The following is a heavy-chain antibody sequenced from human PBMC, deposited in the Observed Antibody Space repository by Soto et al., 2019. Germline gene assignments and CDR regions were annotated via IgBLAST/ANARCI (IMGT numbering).Heavy chain of an antibody. V-gene: IGHV3-30-3*01. CDR3: SRSLDS. Sequence: GGSLRLSCAASGFTFSSYAMHWVRQAPGKGLEWVAVISYDGSNKYYADSVKGRFTISRDNAKNSLYLQMRSLTAEDSALYYCSRSLDSWGQGTRVTVSS. J-gene: IGHJ4*02. CDR2: ISYDGSNK. CDR1: GFTFSSYA.